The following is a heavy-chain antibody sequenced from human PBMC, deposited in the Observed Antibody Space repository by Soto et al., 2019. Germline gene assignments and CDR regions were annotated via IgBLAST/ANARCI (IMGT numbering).Heavy chain of an antibody. CDR3: ARERDVVAATFDY. Sequence: QVQLVQSGAEVKKPGASVKVSCKASGYTFTNYYIHWVRQAPGQGLEWMGIINPSGGSTNYAQKFQGRSTMTRDTSTTTVYMELSSLRSEDTAVYYCARERDVVAATFDYWGQGTLVTVSS. V-gene: IGHV1-46*01. D-gene: IGHD2-15*01. CDR2: INPSGGST. J-gene: IGHJ4*02. CDR1: GYTFTNYY.